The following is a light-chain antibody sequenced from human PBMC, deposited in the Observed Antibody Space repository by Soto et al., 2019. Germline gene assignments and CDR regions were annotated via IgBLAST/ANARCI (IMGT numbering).Light chain of an antibody. Sequence: QSVLAQPRAVAGSPGPSVTISCTGSRGDVDAYNYVSSYRQHPGKASILIIYNADQWVYGVPDRFPRTKSGDTACLTISGLQADDGCDYYYCSSAGNYIFLFGTRTKVTVL. V-gene: IGLV2-11*01. J-gene: IGLJ1*01. CDR1: RGDVDAYNY. CDR2: NAD. CDR3: CSSAGNYIFL.